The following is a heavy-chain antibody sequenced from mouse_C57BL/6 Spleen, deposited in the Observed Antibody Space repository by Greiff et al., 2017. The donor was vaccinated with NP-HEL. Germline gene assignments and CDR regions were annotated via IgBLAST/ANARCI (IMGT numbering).Heavy chain of an antibody. Sequence: QVQLQQSGAELARPGASVKMSCKASGYTFTSYTMHWVKQRPGQGLEWIGYINPSSGYTKYNQKFKDKATLTADKSSSTAYMQLSSLTSEDSAVYYCARGSFITTVVADYWGQGTTLTVSS. D-gene: IGHD1-1*01. CDR2: INPSSGYT. CDR1: GYTFTSYT. CDR3: ARGSFITTVVADY. V-gene: IGHV1-4*01. J-gene: IGHJ2*01.